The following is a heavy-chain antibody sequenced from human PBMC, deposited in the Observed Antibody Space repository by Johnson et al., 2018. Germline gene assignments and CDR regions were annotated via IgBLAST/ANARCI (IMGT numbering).Heavy chain of an antibody. CDR1: GGTFSSYT. Sequence: VQLVQSGAEVKKPXSSVXVSXKASGGTFSSYTISWVRQAPGQGLEWMGRIIPILGIANYAQKFQGRVTITADESTSTASMELSSLRSEDTAVYYCARGQLLDYDSSGYYIGCDAFDIWGQGTMVTVSS. V-gene: IGHV1-69*09. CDR2: IIPILGIA. J-gene: IGHJ3*02. CDR3: ARGQLLDYDSSGYYIGCDAFDI. D-gene: IGHD3-22*01.